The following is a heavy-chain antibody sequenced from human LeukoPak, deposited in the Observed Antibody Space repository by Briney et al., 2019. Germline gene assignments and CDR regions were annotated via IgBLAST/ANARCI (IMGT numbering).Heavy chain of an antibody. CDR3: ARAQGSYYHYYMDV. D-gene: IGHD1-26*01. CDR2: MNPNSGNT. Sequence: ASVKVSCKASGYTFTSYDINWVRQATGQGLEWMGWMNPNSGNTGYAQKFQGRVTMTGDMSTSTVNMELSSLRSEDTAVYYCARAQGSYYHYYMDVWGKGTTVTVSS. V-gene: IGHV1-8*01. J-gene: IGHJ6*03. CDR1: GYTFTSYD.